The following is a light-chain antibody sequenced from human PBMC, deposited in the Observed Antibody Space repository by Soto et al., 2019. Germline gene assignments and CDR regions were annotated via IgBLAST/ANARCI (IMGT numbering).Light chain of an antibody. CDR2: AAS. V-gene: IGKV1-9*01. Sequence: IQLTQSPSSLSASVGDRVTITCRASQGISSYLAWYQQKPGKAPKLLIYAASTVQSGVPSRFSGSGSGTDFTLTIISLQPEDFATYYCQQLNSYPLTFGGGTKVEIK. J-gene: IGKJ4*01. CDR3: QQLNSYPLT. CDR1: QGISSY.